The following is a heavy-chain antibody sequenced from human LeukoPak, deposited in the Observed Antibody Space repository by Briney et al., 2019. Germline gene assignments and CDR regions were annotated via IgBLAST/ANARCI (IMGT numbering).Heavy chain of an antibody. Sequence: GGSLRLSCAASGFIFSGYWMTWVRQAPGKGLEWVAFIRYDGSNKYYADSVKGRFTISRDNSKNTLYLQMDSLRAEDTAVYYCAKDGLGGAYFDYWGQGTLVTVSS. CDR3: AKDGLGGAYFDY. CDR1: GFIFSGYW. V-gene: IGHV3-30*02. CDR2: IRYDGSNK. J-gene: IGHJ4*02. D-gene: IGHD3-16*01.